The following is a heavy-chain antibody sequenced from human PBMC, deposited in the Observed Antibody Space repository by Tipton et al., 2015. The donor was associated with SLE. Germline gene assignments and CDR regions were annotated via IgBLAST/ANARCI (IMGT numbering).Heavy chain of an antibody. J-gene: IGHJ3*02. Sequence: TLSLTCTVSGGSISSSSYYWGWIRQPPGKGLEWIGSIYYSGSTYYNPSPKSRVTISVDTSKNQFSLKLSSVTAADTAVYYCARFTMIVVVISGDDAFDIWGQGTMVTVSS. V-gene: IGHV4-39*07. CDR1: GGSISSSSYY. D-gene: IGHD3-22*01. CDR3: ARFTMIVVVISGDDAFDI. CDR2: IYYSGST.